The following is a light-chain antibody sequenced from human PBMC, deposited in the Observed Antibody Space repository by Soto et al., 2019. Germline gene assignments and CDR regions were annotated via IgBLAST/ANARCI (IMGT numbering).Light chain of an antibody. CDR2: DVT. Sequence: QSALTQPRSVSGSPGQSVTISCTGYSGDIGDYNSVSWYQQQPGKAPKLVVYDVTKRPSGVPDRFSGSKSGNTASLAISGLQAEDEADYYCSSYAGNYLRLVCGGGTKVTVL. V-gene: IGLV2-11*01. J-gene: IGLJ2*01. CDR3: SSYAGNYLRLV. CDR1: SGDIGDYNS.